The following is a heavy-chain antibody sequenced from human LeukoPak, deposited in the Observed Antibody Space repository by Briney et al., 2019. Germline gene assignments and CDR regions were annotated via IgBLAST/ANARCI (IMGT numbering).Heavy chain of an antibody. CDR3: ARHLSSWIDY. Sequence: SETLSLTCTVSGGSISSSSYYRGWIRQPPGMGLKWIGSIYYSGSTYYNPSLKSRVTISVDTSKNQFSLKLSSVTAAGTAVYYCARHLSSWIDYWGQGTLVTVSS. V-gene: IGHV4-39*01. CDR1: GGSISSSSYY. D-gene: IGHD6-13*01. J-gene: IGHJ4*02. CDR2: IYYSGST.